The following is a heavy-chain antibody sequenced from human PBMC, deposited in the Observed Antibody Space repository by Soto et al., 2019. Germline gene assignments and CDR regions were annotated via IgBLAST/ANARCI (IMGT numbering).Heavy chain of an antibody. CDR1: GFTVSSNY. V-gene: IGHV3-53*04. J-gene: IGHJ3*02. CDR2: IYSGGST. D-gene: IGHD6-13*01. CDR3: ARGQGGSSSWFSGAFDI. Sequence: EVQLVESGGGLVQPGGSLRLSCAASGFTVSSNYMSWVRQAPGKGLEWVSVIYSGGSTYYADSVKGRFTISRHNSKNTLYIQMNSMRAEDTAVYYCARGQGGSSSWFSGAFDIWGQGTMVTVSS.